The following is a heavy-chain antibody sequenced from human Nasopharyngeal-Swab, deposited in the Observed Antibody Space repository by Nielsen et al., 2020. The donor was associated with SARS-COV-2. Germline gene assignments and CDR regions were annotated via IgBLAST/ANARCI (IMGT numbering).Heavy chain of an antibody. Sequence: TLSLTRAVYGGSFSGYYWSWIRQPPGKGLEWIGEINHSGTTSYNPSLKSRVTISSDTSKNQFSLKLSSVTAADTAVYYCARGHRSISMIVVVIATAHFYFDSWGRGTLVTVTS. CDR2: INHSGTT. V-gene: IGHV4-34*01. J-gene: IGHJ4*02. CDR3: ARGHRSISMIVVVIATAHFYFDS. D-gene: IGHD3-22*01. CDR1: GGSFSGYY.